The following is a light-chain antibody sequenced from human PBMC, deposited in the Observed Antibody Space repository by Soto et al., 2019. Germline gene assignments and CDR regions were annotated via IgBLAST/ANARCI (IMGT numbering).Light chain of an antibody. CDR1: QSVSSL. CDR3: QQYNEWPIT. V-gene: IGKV3-15*01. CDR2: RAS. J-gene: IGKJ5*01. Sequence: EIVMTQSPATLSVSPGARATLSCRASQSVSSLLAWYQQKPGQAPRLLIYRASYRATGVSGRFSGSGSGTEFTLTITSLQSEDFSVYYCQQYNEWPITFGQGTRLEIK.